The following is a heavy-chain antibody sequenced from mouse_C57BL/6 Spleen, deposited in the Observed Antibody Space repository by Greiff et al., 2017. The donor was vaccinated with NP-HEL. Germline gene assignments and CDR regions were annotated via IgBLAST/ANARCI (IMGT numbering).Heavy chain of an antibody. V-gene: IGHV7-3*01. CDR1: GFTFSDYY. CDR2: IRNKANGYTT. CDR3: ARWDGYYVPFAY. D-gene: IGHD2-3*01. J-gene: IGHJ3*01. Sequence: EVQGVESGGGLVQPGGSLSLSCAASGFTFSDYYMSWVRQPPGKALEWLGFIRNKANGYTTEYSASVKGRFTISRDNSQSILYLQMNALRAEDSATYYCARWDGYYVPFAYWGQGTLVTVSA.